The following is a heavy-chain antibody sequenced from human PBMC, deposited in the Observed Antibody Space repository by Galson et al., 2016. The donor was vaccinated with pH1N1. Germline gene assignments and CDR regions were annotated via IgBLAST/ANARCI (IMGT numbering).Heavy chain of an antibody. Sequence: SVKVSCKASGATFNSYGIHWVRQAPGKGLEWMGDINPVFGTTNYAQRFQDRVTITAHDMELSGLRSEDTAIYYCATFSSSSSWRSLDGWGQGTTVTFSS. CDR2: INPVFGTT. CDR3: ATFSSSSSWRSLDG. D-gene: IGHD6-6*01. CDR1: GATFNSYG. V-gene: IGHV1-69*13. J-gene: IGHJ3*01.